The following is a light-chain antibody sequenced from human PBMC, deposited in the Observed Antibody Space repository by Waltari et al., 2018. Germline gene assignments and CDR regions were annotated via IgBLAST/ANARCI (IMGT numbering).Light chain of an antibody. CDR1: SSDVGGYNF. Sequence: QSALTQPPSASGSPGQSVTISCTGTSSDVGGYNFVSWYQQHPGKAPKRMIYEVSKRRSGVPDRFSGSKSGNTASLTVSGLQAEDEADYYCYSLAGTHTYVVGTGTKVTVL. J-gene: IGLJ1*01. CDR2: EVS. V-gene: IGLV2-8*01. CDR3: YSLAGTHTYV.